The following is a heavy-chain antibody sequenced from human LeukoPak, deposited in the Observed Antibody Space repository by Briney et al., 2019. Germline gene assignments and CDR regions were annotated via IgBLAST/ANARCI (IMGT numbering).Heavy chain of an antibody. V-gene: IGHV4-34*01. CDR3: ARDLVRLSSGGKYYMDV. CDR2: INHSGST. D-gene: IGHD3-10*01. CDR1: GGSFSGYY. Sequence: SETLSLTCAVYGGSFSGYYWSWIRQPPGKGLEWIGEINHSGSTNYNPSLKSRVTISVDTSKNQFSLKLSSVTAADTAVYYCARDLVRLSSGGKYYMDVWGKGTTVTVSS. J-gene: IGHJ6*03.